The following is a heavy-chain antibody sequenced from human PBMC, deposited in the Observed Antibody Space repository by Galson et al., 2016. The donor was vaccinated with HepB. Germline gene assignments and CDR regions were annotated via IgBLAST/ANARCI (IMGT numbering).Heavy chain of an antibody. CDR3: ASFFDYLVYPSDY. CDR2: IYYSGST. J-gene: IGHJ4*02. CDR1: GGSISSSSYY. V-gene: IGHV4-39*01. Sequence: ETLSLTCTVSGGSISSSSYYWGWIRQPPGKGLEWIGSIYYSGSTYYNPSLKSRVTISVDTSKNQFSLKLYSVTAADTAVYYCASFFDYLVYPSDYWGQGNLVTVSS. D-gene: IGHD3/OR15-3a*01.